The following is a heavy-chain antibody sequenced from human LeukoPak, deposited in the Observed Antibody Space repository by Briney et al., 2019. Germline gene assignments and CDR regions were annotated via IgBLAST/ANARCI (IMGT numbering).Heavy chain of an antibody. CDR1: GFTFSTSD. J-gene: IGHJ2*01. Sequence: PGGSLRLSCAASGFTFSTSDFHWVRHAAGKGLEWVSAIGAGGDTYYPDSVKGRFTISRENAKNALYLQMDSLRAGDTAVYYCAREGRSGSHYDWYFDLWGRGTLVTVSS. CDR3: AREGRSGSHYDWYFDL. CDR2: IGAGGDT. V-gene: IGHV3-13*04. D-gene: IGHD1-26*01.